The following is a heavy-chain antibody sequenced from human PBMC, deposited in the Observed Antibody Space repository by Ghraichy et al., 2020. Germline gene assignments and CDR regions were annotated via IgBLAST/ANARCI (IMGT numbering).Heavy chain of an antibody. D-gene: IGHD6-13*01. CDR2: INHSGST. Sequence: SETLSLTCAVYGGSFSGYYWSWIHQPPGKGLEWIGEINHSGSTNYNPSLKSRVTISVDTSKNQFSLKLSSVTAADTAVYYCAREGGSSSWYGNWFDPWGQGTLVTVSS. CDR3: AREGGSSSWYGNWFDP. J-gene: IGHJ5*02. CDR1: GGSFSGYY. V-gene: IGHV4-34*01.